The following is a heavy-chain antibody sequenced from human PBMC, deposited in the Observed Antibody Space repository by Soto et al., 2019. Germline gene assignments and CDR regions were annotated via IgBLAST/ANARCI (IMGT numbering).Heavy chain of an antibody. CDR3: TVGGAGHPFDY. CDR1: GVSITSHY. Sequence: QVHLQESGPGLVKPSETLSLTCTVSGVSITSHYWTWIRQPPGKGLEWIGNIHYSGSTNYSPSLKGRVIISVDTSENQSSLKLSSVTTADTAVYYCTVGGAGHPFDYWGQGTLVTVSS. V-gene: IGHV4-59*11. D-gene: IGHD3-16*01. CDR2: IHYSGST. J-gene: IGHJ4*02.